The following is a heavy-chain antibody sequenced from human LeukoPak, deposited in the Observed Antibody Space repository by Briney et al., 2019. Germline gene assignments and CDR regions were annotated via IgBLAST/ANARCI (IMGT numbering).Heavy chain of an antibody. Sequence: SGGSLRLSCAASGVTFSNDGMDWVRQAPGQGLEWVSSISASSSYIWYADSVKGRFTISRDNSKNTLYLQMNSLRAEDTAVYYCAKSIGYSYGSTAWGQGTLVTVSS. D-gene: IGHD5-18*01. CDR3: AKSIGYSYGSTA. CDR1: GVTFSNDG. V-gene: IGHV3-21*04. CDR2: ISASSSYI. J-gene: IGHJ5*02.